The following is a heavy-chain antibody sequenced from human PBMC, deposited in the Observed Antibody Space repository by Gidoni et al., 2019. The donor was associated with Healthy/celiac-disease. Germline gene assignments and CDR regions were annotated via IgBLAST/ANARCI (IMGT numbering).Heavy chain of an antibody. CDR1: GGTFSSYA. V-gene: IGHV1-69*01. CDR3: ARVYGSGSYSLNWFDP. D-gene: IGHD3-10*01. CDR2: IIPIFGTA. Sequence: QVQLVQSGAEVKKPGSSVKVSCTASGGTFSSYAISWVRQAPGQGLEWMGGIIPIFGTANYAQKFQGRVTITADESTSTAYMELSSLRSEDTAVYYCARVYGSGSYSLNWFDPWGQGTLVTVSS. J-gene: IGHJ5*02.